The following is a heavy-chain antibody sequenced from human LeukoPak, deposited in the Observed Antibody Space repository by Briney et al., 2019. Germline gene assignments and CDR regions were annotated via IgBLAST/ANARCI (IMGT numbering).Heavy chain of an antibody. CDR3: ARPDDYGGNPFDY. D-gene: IGHD4-23*01. V-gene: IGHV3-30-3*01. Sequence: GGSLRLSCAASGFTFSSYAMHWVRQAPGKGLEWVAVISYDGSNKYYADSVKGRFTISRDNSKNTLYLQMDSLRAEDTAVYYCARPDDYGGNPFDYWGQGTLVTVFS. CDR1: GFTFSSYA. CDR2: ISYDGSNK. J-gene: IGHJ4*02.